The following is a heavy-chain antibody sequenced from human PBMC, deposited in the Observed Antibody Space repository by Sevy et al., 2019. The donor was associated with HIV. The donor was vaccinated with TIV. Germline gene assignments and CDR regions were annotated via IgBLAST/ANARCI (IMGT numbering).Heavy chain of an antibody. Sequence: GGYLRLSCAASGFTFSDYYMSWIRQAPGKGLEWVSYISSSGSTIYYADSVKGRFTISRDNAKNSLYLQMNSLRAEDTAVYYCASGIVAAAGTHYHYGMDVWGQGTTVTVSS. CDR3: ASGIVAAAGTHYHYGMDV. CDR1: GFTFSDYY. J-gene: IGHJ6*02. V-gene: IGHV3-11*01. D-gene: IGHD6-13*01. CDR2: ISSSGSTI.